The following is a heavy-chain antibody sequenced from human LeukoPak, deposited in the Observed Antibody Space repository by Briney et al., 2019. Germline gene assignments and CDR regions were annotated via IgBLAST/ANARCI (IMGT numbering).Heavy chain of an antibody. J-gene: IGHJ2*01. V-gene: IGHV4-59*01. D-gene: IGHD6-6*01. Sequence: PSETLSLTXTVSGGSISSYYWSWIRQPPGKGLEWIGYIYYSGSTNYNPSLKSRVTISVDTSKNQFSLKLSSVTAADTAVYYCARGSSSSRRDWYFDLWGRGTLVTVSS. CDR2: IYYSGST. CDR3: ARGSSSSRRDWYFDL. CDR1: GGSISSYY.